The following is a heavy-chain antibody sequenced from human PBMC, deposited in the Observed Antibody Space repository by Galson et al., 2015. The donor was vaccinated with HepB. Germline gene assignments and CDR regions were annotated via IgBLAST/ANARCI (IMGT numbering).Heavy chain of an antibody. Sequence: PALVKPTQTLTLTCTFSGFSLSTSGMCVSWIRQPPGKALEWLARIDWDDDKYYSTSLKTRLTISKDTSKNQVVLTMTNMDPVDTATYYCARNTLDYDILTGYPLRAFDIWGQGTMVTVSS. CDR2: IDWDDDK. D-gene: IGHD3-9*01. J-gene: IGHJ3*02. CDR1: GFSLSTSGMC. CDR3: ARNTLDYDILTGYPLRAFDI. V-gene: IGHV2-70*11.